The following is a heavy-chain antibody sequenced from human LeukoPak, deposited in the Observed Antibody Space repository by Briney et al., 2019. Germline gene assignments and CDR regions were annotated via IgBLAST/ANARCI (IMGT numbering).Heavy chain of an antibody. CDR1: GASISSSNW. CDR2: IYYSGST. D-gene: IGHD6-13*01. V-gene: IGHV4-4*02. CDR3: ARVKKQLENNWFDP. J-gene: IGHJ5*02. Sequence: SETLSLTCAVSGASISSSNWWSWVRQPPGKGLEWIGSIYYSGSTYYNPSLKSRVTISVDTSKNQSSLKLSSVTAADTAVYYCARVKKQLENNWFDPWGQGTLVTVSS.